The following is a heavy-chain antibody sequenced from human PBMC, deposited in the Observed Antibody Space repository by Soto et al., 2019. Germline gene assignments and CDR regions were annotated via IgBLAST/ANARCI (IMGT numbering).Heavy chain of an antibody. Sequence: QVHLVQSGAEVKKPGASVKVSCKGSGYGFTTYGITWVRQAPGQGLEWMAWISAHNGNTNYAQKLQGRATVTRDTSTSTAYMXXRSLRSDDTAVYYCARGRYGDYWGQGALVTVSS. CDR1: GYGFTTYG. V-gene: IGHV1-18*01. CDR2: ISAHNGNT. J-gene: IGHJ4*02. CDR3: ARGRYGDY. D-gene: IGHD1-1*01.